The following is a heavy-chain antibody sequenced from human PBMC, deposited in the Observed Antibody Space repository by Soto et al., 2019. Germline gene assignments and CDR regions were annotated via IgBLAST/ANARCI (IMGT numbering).Heavy chain of an antibody. CDR3: ARGTAAGDY. CDR1: GGSISSYY. V-gene: IGHV4-59*08. CDR2: IYYSGST. J-gene: IGHJ4*02. Sequence: SETLSLTCTVSGGSISSYYWSWIRQPPGKGLEWIGYIYYSGSTNYNPSLKSRVTISVDTSKNQFSLKLSSVTAADTAVYYCARGTAAGDYWGQGTLVTVSS. D-gene: IGHD6-13*01.